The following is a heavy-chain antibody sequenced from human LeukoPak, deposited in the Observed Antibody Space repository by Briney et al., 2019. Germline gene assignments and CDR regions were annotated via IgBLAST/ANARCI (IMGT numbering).Heavy chain of an antibody. J-gene: IGHJ5*02. CDR2: ISSSSGSI. CDR1: GFTFSIHT. CDR3: AKDIGQQLLYNWFDP. D-gene: IGHD6-13*01. V-gene: IGHV3-21*04. Sequence: GGSLRLSCAASGFTFSIHTMNWVRQAPGKGLEWFSSISSSSGSIYYADSVKGRFTISRDNAKNSLYLQMNSLRAEDTALYYCAKDIGQQLLYNWFDPWGQGTLVTVSS.